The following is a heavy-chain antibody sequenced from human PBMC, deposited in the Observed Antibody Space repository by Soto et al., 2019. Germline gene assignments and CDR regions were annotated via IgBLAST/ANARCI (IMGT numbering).Heavy chain of an antibody. D-gene: IGHD2-15*01. V-gene: IGHV3-33*01. CDR1: GFTFSSYG. J-gene: IGHJ5*02. CDR3: ARGQVVAATQEDWFDP. Sequence: GGSLRLSCAASGFTFSSYGMHWVRQAPGKGLEWVAVIWYDGSNKYYADSVKGRFTISRDNSKNTLYLQMNSLRAEDTAVYYCARGQVVAATQEDWFDPWGQGTLVTVSS. CDR2: IWYDGSNK.